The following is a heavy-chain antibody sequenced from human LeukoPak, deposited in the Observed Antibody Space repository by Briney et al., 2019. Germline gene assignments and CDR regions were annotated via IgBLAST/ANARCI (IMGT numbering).Heavy chain of an antibody. V-gene: IGHV1-46*01. CDR1: GGTFSSYA. CDR2: INPSGGST. Sequence: ASVKVSCKASGGTFSSYAISWVRQAPGQGLEWMGIINPSGGSTSYAQKFQGRVTMTRDMSTSTVYMELSSLRSEDTAVYYCAREIGIRGVIFDYWGQGTLVIVSS. J-gene: IGHJ4*02. CDR3: AREIGIRGVIFDY. D-gene: IGHD3-10*01.